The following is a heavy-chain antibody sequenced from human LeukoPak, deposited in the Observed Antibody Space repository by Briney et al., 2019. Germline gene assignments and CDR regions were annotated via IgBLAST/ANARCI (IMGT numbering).Heavy chain of an antibody. CDR2: IGTAGDT. D-gene: IGHD3-10*01. V-gene: IGHV3-13*01. CDR3: ARGPSYYYGSGSYPYYYYMDV. Sequence: PGGSLRLSCAASGFTFSSYDMHWVRQATGKGLEWVSAIGTAGDTYYPGSVKGRFTISRENAKNSLYLQMNSLRAGGTAVYYCARGPSYYYGSGSYPYYYYMDVWGKGTTVTVSS. J-gene: IGHJ6*03. CDR1: GFTFSSYD.